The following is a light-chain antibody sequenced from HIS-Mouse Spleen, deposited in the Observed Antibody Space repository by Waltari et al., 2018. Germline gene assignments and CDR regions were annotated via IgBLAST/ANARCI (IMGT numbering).Light chain of an antibody. V-gene: IGKV1-33*01. Sequence: DIQMTQSPPSLSASVGDIVTITCQASQDISNYLNWYQQKPGKAPKLLIYDASNLETGVPSRFSGSGSGTDFTFTISSLQPEDIATYYCQQYDNLPYMYTFGQGTKLEIK. CDR1: QDISNY. CDR3: QQYDNLPYMYT. CDR2: DAS. J-gene: IGKJ2*01.